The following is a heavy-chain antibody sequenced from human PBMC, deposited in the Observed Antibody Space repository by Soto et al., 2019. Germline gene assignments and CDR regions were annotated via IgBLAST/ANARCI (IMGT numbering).Heavy chain of an antibody. CDR2: IYQSGST. V-gene: IGHV4-30-2*01. CDR1: GVSINTGGYS. CDR3: ARADYNDYFDS. J-gene: IGHJ4*02. D-gene: IGHD4-4*01. Sequence: SETLSLTCAVSGVSINTGGYSWNWIRQPPGKGLEWMGHIYQSGSTYYNPSLKSRVTISLDMSKNQFSLELTSMTPADTAVYYCARADYNDYFDSWGPGTPVTVS.